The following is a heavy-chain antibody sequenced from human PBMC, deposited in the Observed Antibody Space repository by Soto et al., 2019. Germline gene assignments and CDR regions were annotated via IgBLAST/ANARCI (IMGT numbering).Heavy chain of an antibody. CDR3: ASDTSDYDSNWFDP. CDR1: GGAFGSNA. Sequence: SVKVSCKAFGGAFGSNAISWMRQAPGQGLEWIGTISPIFGSAAYAQIFQGRVTITADVPTNTADMELSSLRSEDTDIYYCASDTSDYDSNWFDPWGQGTQVTVSS. J-gene: IGHJ5*02. V-gene: IGHV1-69*13. D-gene: IGHD5-12*01. CDR2: ISPIFGSA.